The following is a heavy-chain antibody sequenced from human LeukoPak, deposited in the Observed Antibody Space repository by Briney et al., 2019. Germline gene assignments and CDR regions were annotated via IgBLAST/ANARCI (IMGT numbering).Heavy chain of an antibody. CDR3: ARAYDSSGYYVY. CDR2: ISYDGSNK. D-gene: IGHD3-22*01. V-gene: IGHV3-30-3*01. CDR1: GFTVSSNY. J-gene: IGHJ4*02. Sequence: RGSLRLSCAASGFTVSSNYMSWVRQAPGKGLEWVAVISYDGSNKYYADSVKGRFTISRDNSKNTLYLQMNSLRAEDTAVYYCARAYDSSGYYVYWGQGTLVTVSS.